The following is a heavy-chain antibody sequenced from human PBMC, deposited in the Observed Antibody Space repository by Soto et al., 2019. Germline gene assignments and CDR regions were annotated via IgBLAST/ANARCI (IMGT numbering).Heavy chain of an antibody. V-gene: IGHV1-18*01. J-gene: IGHJ4*02. CDR1: GYTFTSYS. Sequence: QVQLVQSGAEVKKPGASVKVSCKASGYTFTSYSITWVRQAPGQGLEWMGWISTYNDNIKYAQKFQGRVTMATDTSTTKAYRELRSLRSDDTAVYYCARRNDYGDYWGQGTLVTVSS. CDR3: ARRNDYGDY. CDR2: ISTYNDNI.